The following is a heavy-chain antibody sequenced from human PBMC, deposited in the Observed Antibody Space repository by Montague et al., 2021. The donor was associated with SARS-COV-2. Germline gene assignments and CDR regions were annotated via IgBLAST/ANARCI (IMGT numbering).Heavy chain of an antibody. CDR3: ASSFVRGPYRHTRWFDP. D-gene: IGHD3-16*02. Sequence: SETLSLTCTVSGDSMRSSYWNWIRQPPAKGREYIGYTYYSGVANYNPSLRSRVTISLDTSKNQFTLNLRSVTAADTAVYYCASSFVRGPYRHTRWFDPWGQGTLVTVSS. CDR1: GDSMRSSY. J-gene: IGHJ5*02. CDR2: TYYSGVA. V-gene: IGHV4-59*13.